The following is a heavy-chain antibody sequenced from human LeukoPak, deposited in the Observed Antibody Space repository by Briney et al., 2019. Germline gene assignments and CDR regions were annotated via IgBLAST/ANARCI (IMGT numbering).Heavy chain of an antibody. Sequence: GSLRLSCAASGFTFSDYYMSWIRQAPGKGLEWVSYISSSGSTIYYADSVKGRFTISRDNAKNSLYLQMNSLRAEDTAVYYCARPTRAVYDANWFDPWGQGTLVTVSS. J-gene: IGHJ5*02. CDR2: ISSSGSTI. V-gene: IGHV3-11*01. CDR3: ARPTRAVYDANWFDP. D-gene: IGHD3-22*01. CDR1: GFTFSDYY.